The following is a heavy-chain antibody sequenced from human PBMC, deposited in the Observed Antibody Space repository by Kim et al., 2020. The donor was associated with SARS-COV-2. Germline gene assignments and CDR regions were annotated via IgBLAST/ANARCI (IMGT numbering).Heavy chain of an antibody. Sequence: SVKVSCKASGGTFSSYAISWVRQAPGQGLEWMGGIIPIFGTANYAQKFQGRVTITADESTSTAYMELSSLRSEDTAVYYCARGRITMVRGYYFDYWGQGTLVTVSS. CDR3: ARGRITMVRGYYFDY. D-gene: IGHD3-10*01. CDR2: IIPIFGTA. CDR1: GGTFSSYA. V-gene: IGHV1-69*13. J-gene: IGHJ4*02.